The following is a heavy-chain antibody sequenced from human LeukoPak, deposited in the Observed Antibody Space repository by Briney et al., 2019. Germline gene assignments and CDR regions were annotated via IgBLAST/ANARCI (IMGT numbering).Heavy chain of an antibody. CDR3: ARDRSGYTFDD. CDR1: GFTFSSYS. V-gene: IGHV3-21*01. Sequence: GGSLRLSCAASGFTFSSYSMNWVRQAPGKGLEWVSSISATSNYIYYADSVKGRFTISRDSAKNSLYLQMNSLRAEDTAVYFCARDRSGYTFDDWGQGTLVTVSS. J-gene: IGHJ4*02. D-gene: IGHD5-18*01. CDR2: ISATSNYI.